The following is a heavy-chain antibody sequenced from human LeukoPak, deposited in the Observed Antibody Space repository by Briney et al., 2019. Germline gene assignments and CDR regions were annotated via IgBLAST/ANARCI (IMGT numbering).Heavy chain of an antibody. CDR3: ARAIVRGVIRWFYFDY. Sequence: SETLSLNCTVSGGSISSYYWSWIRQPPGQGLEWIGYTYYSGSTNYNPSLKSRVTISVDTSKNQFSLKLSSVTAADTAVYYCARAIVRGVIRWFYFDYWGQGTLVTVSS. CDR1: GGSISSYY. V-gene: IGHV4-59*01. CDR2: TYYSGST. J-gene: IGHJ4*02. D-gene: IGHD3-10*01.